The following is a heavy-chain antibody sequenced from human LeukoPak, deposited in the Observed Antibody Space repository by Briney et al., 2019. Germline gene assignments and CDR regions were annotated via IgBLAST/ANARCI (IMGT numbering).Heavy chain of an antibody. J-gene: IGHJ4*02. CDR1: GFTFSTYW. CDR3: VRDMHGPHDY. D-gene: IGHD2-2*01. V-gene: IGHV3-74*01. Sequence: VQPGGSLRLSCAASGFTFSTYWIHWVRQAPGKGLVWVSRINTDGSTTSYADSVKGRFTISRDNAKSTLYLQMNSLIADDTAVYYCVRDMHGPHDYWGQGTLVTVSA. CDR2: INTDGSTT.